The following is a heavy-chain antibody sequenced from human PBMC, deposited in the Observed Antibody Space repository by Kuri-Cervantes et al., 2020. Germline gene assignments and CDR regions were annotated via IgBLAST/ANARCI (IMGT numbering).Heavy chain of an antibody. CDR3: ARSVRYWFDP. CDR1: GGSFSGYY. J-gene: IGHJ5*02. CDR2: INHSGST. Sequence: SQTLSLTCAVYGGSFSGYYWSWIRQPPGKGLEWIGEINHSGSTNYNPSLKSRVTISVDKSKNQFSLKLSSVTAADTAVYYCARSVRYWFDPWGQGTLVTVSS. V-gene: IGHV4-34*01.